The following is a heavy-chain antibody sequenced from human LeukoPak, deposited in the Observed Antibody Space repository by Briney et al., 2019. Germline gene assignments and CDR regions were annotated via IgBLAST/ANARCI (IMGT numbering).Heavy chain of an antibody. J-gene: IGHJ4*02. Sequence: PGGSLRLSCAASGFTFSNSWMTWVRQAPGKGLEWVSAISGSGGSTYYADSVKGRFTISRDNSKNTLYLQMNSLRAEDTAVYYCAKDPPISKWELLGLGWGQGTLVTVSS. D-gene: IGHD1-26*01. CDR3: AKDPPISKWELLGLG. CDR1: GFTFSNSW. CDR2: ISGSGGST. V-gene: IGHV3-23*01.